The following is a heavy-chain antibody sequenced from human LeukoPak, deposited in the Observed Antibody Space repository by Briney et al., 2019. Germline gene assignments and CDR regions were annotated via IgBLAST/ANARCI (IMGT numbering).Heavy chain of an antibody. CDR1: GYTFTGYY. CDR2: INPNSGGT. Sequence: ASVKVSCKASGYTFTGYYTHWVRQAPGQGLEWMGWINPNSGGTNYAQKFQGRVTMTRDTSISTAYMELSRLRSDDTAVYYCARLERGPERIYNWFDPWGQGTLVTVSS. V-gene: IGHV1-2*02. J-gene: IGHJ5*02. CDR3: ARLERGPERIYNWFDP. D-gene: IGHD1-1*01.